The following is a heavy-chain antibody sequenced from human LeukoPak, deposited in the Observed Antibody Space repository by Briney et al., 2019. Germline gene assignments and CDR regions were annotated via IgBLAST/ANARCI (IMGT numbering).Heavy chain of an antibody. CDR1: GGSISSYY. CDR2: IYYTGTT. CDR3: ASAPFSRGFGEYYFDY. J-gene: IGHJ4*02. V-gene: IGHV4-59*01. Sequence: SETLSLTCAVSGGSISSYYWSWIRQPPGKGLEWLGDIYYTGTTKYNPSLKSRVTISVDTSKNQFSLKLRSVTAADTAVYYCASAPFSRGFGEYYFDYWGQGTLVTVSS. D-gene: IGHD3-10*01.